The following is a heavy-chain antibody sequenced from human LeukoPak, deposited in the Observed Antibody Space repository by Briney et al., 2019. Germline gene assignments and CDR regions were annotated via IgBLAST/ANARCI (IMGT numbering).Heavy chain of an antibody. D-gene: IGHD3-22*01. J-gene: IGHJ3*02. CDR1: GGTFSSYA. Sequence: SVKVSCKASGGTFSSYAISWVRQAPGQGLEWMGRIIPILGIANYAQKFQGRVTITADESTSTAYMELSSLRSEDTAVYYCAIRAHVVSTGSFDIWGQGTMVTVSS. CDR2: IIPILGIA. CDR3: AIRAHVVSTGSFDI. V-gene: IGHV1-69*04.